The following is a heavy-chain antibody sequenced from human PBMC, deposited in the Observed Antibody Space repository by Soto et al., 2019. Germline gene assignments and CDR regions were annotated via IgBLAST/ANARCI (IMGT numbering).Heavy chain of an antibody. V-gene: IGHV4-4*07. CDR2: IYATGTT. CDR3: VRYGTKTLRDWFDP. D-gene: IGHD1-1*01. Sequence: PSETLSLTCTVSGASISGFCWSWIRQSAGKGLEWIGRIYATGTTDYNPSLKSRVMMSVDTSKKQFSLKLRSVTAAETAVYYSVRYGTKTLRDWFDPWGQGISVTVSS. CDR1: GASISGFC. J-gene: IGHJ5*02.